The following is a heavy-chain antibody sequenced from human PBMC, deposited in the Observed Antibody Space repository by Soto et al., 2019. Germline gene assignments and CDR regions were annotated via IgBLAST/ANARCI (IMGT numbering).Heavy chain of an antibody. Sequence: QVQLQESGPGLVKPSETLSLTCTVSGGSISSYYWSWIRQPPGKGLEWIGYIYYSGSTNYNPSLKSRVTISVDTSKNQFSLKLSSVTAADTAVYYCARWGRYCSGGSCYSHNWFDPWGQGTLVTVSS. CDR2: IYYSGST. D-gene: IGHD2-15*01. J-gene: IGHJ5*02. CDR1: GGSISSYY. V-gene: IGHV4-59*01. CDR3: ARWGRYCSGGSCYSHNWFDP.